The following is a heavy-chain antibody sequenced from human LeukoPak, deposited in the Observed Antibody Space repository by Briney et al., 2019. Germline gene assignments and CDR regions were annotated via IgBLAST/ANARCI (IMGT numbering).Heavy chain of an antibody. J-gene: IGHJ4*02. V-gene: IGHV4-31*03. D-gene: IGHD2/OR15-2a*01. CDR3: VLSSPVELRDHAFEY. CDR1: GGSISSRGFY. CDR2: IDNIGRT. Sequence: SQTLSLTCTVSGGSISSRGFYWSWIRQHPGKGLEWIVYIDNIGRTNYNPSLKSRVTISVDTSKNQLSLKLSSVTAADTAVYYCVLSSPVELRDHAFEYWGQGTLVTVSS.